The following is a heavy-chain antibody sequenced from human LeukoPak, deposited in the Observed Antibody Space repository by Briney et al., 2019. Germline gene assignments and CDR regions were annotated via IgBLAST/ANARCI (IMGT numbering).Heavy chain of an antibody. Sequence: PGRTLTLSRAPSGFNHRIYSMICVPDAPGKGLVWVLSISSSSNYIYYADSVKSRFTISRDSAKNSLYLQMNSLRAEDTALDYCARGPTGSSCYVWVDYWGQGTLVTVSS. J-gene: IGHJ4*02. V-gene: IGHV3-21*01. CDR3: ARGPTGSSCYVWVDY. CDR1: GFNHRIYS. CDR2: ISSSSNYI. D-gene: IGHD2-2*01.